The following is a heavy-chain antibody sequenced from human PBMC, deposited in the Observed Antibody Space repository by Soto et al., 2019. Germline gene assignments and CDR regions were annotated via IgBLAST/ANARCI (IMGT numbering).Heavy chain of an antibody. V-gene: IGHV4-34*01. CDR1: GGSFSGYY. J-gene: IGHJ6*02. D-gene: IGHD3-9*01. CDR2: INHSGST. CDR3: ARGKALRDFDWPDHQYGMDV. Sequence: QVQLQQWGAGLLKPSETLSLTCAVYGGSFSGYYWSWIRQPPGKGLEWIGEINHSGSTNYNPSLKSRDTISVDTSKNQYSLKLSSVTAADTAVYYCARGKALRDFDWPDHQYGMDVWGQGTTVTVSS.